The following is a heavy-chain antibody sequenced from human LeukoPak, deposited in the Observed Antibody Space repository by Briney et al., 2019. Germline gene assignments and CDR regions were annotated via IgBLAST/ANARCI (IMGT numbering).Heavy chain of an antibody. CDR2: VRGSGGST. J-gene: IGHJ4*02. V-gene: IGHV3-23*01. D-gene: IGHD2-15*01. CDR1: GFTFSSYA. Sequence: PGGSLRLSCSASGFTFSSYAMSWVRQAPGKGLEWVPAVRGSGGSTYYEDAVKGRFTISRDNSKNSLYMQMNSLRAEDTAVYYCAKWRGHAAYSFYFDYWGQGTLVTVSS. CDR3: AKWRGHAAYSFYFDY.